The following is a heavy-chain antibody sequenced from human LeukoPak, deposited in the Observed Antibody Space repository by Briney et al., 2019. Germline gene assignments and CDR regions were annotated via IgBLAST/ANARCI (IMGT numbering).Heavy chain of an antibody. CDR3: ARGKVYGYRPRNWFDP. CDR1: GGSISSSSYY. CDR2: IYYSGST. Sequence: SETLSLTCTVSGGSISSSSYYWGWIRQPPGKGLEWIGSIYYSGSTYYNPSLKSRVTISVDTSKNQFSLKLSSVTAADTAVYYCARGKVYGYRPRNWFDPWGQGTLVTVSS. V-gene: IGHV4-39*07. D-gene: IGHD5-24*01. J-gene: IGHJ5*02.